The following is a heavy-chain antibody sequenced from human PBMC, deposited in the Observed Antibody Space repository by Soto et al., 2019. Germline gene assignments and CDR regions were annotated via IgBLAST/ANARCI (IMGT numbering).Heavy chain of an antibody. D-gene: IGHD3-22*01. CDR1: GGTFSRHA. J-gene: IGHJ4*02. V-gene: IGHV1-69*01. Sequence: QVQLVQSGAEVRKPGSSVKVSCKASGGTFSRHAISWVRQAPGQGLEWMGGIIPIFGTAHHAQKFQGRVTIIADESTSTVYMELSSLRSEDTAMYYCARGSGYDSNDYYYAYWGQGTLVIVSS. CDR3: ARGSGYDSNDYYYAY. CDR2: IIPIFGTA.